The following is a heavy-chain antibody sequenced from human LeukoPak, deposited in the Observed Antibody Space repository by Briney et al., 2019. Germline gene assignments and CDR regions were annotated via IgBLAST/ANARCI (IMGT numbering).Heavy chain of an antibody. CDR3: ARHGRERASRNQGDAFDI. V-gene: IGHV4-4*09. D-gene: IGHD3-16*01. CDR2: IDPSGST. Sequence: SETLSLTYTVSGASISDYLWSWIRQSPGKRLEWIGYIDPSGSTNYNPSLNSRATVSVDTSNHHFSLKLKSVTAADTAVYFCARHGRERASRNQGDAFDIWGQGTVVIVSS. J-gene: IGHJ3*02. CDR1: GASISDYL.